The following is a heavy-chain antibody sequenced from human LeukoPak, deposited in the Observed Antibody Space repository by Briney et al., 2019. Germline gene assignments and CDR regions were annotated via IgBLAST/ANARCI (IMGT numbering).Heavy chain of an antibody. J-gene: IGHJ3*02. CDR2: IYYSGST. CDR3: ARDLLGYCSGGSCYSAFDI. D-gene: IGHD2-15*01. CDR1: GGSISSGGYY. V-gene: IGHV4-31*03. Sequence: SQTLSLTCTVSGGSISSGGYYWSWLRQHPGKGLEWIGYIYYSGSTYYNPSLKSRVTISVDTSKNQFSLKLSSVTAADTAVYYCARDLLGYCSGGSCYSAFDIWGQGTMVTVSS.